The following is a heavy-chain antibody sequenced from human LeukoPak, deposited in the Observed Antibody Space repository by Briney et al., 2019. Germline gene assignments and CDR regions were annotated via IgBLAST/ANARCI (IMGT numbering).Heavy chain of an antibody. Sequence: SETLSLTCTVSGGSISSYYWSWIRQPPGKGLEWIGYIYYSGSTNYNPSLKSRVTISVDTSKNQFSLKLSSVTAADMAVYYCARGRYYDFYSLWGQGTLVTVSS. V-gene: IGHV4-59*01. J-gene: IGHJ4*02. CDR3: ARGRYYDFYSL. CDR1: GGSISSYY. D-gene: IGHD3-3*01. CDR2: IYYSGST.